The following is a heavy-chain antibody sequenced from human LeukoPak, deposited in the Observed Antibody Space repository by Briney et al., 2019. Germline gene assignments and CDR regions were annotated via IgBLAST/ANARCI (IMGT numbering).Heavy chain of an antibody. D-gene: IGHD3-10*01. J-gene: IGHJ4*02. CDR3: ARDISYGSGGYKDY. V-gene: IGHV1-46*01. Sequence: ATVKLSCRASGYTFTTYYMHWVRHAPGQGHEWMGIINPSGGSTSYAQKFQDSLTTTRDASTNTLYCELSSLRTEDTAVYYCARDISYGSGGYKDYGGRQTLVTVP. CDR1: GYTFTTYY. CDR2: INPSGGST.